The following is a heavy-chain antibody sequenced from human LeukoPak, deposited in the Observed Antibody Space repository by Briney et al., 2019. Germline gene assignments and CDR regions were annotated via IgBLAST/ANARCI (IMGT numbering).Heavy chain of an antibody. V-gene: IGHV4-39*07. J-gene: IGHJ5*01. Sequence: SETLSLTCTVSGGSISSSSYYWGWIRQPPGKGLEWIGSIYYSGSTYYNPSLKSRVTISLDTSKNQFSLKMSSVSAADTAVYYCARGKVWSPVYFNSWGQGTLVTVSS. CDR1: GGSISSSSYY. D-gene: IGHD3-10*01. CDR3: ARGKVWSPVYFNS. CDR2: IYYSGST.